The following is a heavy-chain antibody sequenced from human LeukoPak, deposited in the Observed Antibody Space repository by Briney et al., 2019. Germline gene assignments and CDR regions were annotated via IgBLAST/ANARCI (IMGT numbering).Heavy chain of an antibody. Sequence: SETLSLTCTVTGGAINNDDYYWSWIRQPPGKGLEWIGIISYSGSTRYSPSLSSRVSISVDTSKNQFSLRLTSVTAADTALYYCASLKVAMVRGVPYFDYWGQGALVTVSS. D-gene: IGHD3-10*01. J-gene: IGHJ4*02. CDR2: ISYSGST. CDR3: ASLKVAMVRGVPYFDY. V-gene: IGHV4-39*01. CDR1: GGAINNDDYY.